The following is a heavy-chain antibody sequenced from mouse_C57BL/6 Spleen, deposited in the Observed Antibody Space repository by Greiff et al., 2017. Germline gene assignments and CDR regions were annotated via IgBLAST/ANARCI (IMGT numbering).Heavy chain of an antibody. Sequence: DVKLVESGGGLVQPGGSLKLSCAASGFTFSDYGMAWVRQAPRKGPEWVAFISNLAYSIYYADTVTGRFTISREYAKNTLYLEMSSLRSEDTAMYYFARPDYGSAFAYWGQGTLVTVSA. J-gene: IGHJ3*01. V-gene: IGHV5-15*01. CDR3: ARPDYGSAFAY. D-gene: IGHD1-1*01. CDR2: ISNLAYSI. CDR1: GFTFSDYG.